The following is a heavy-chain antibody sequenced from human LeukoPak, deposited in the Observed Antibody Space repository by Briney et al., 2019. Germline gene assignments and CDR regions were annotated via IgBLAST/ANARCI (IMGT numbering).Heavy chain of an antibody. CDR2: ISAXXXXX. CDR1: GYTFTSXX. Sequence: ASVKVSCKASGYTFTSXXISWVRQAPGEGLEWMGWISAXXXXXXXXXXXXXXVXMTXXTSTSTAYMEMRSLSSDDTAVYYCARDGSRKIDYWGQGTLVTVSS. CDR3: ARDGSRKIDY. J-gene: IGHJ4*02. D-gene: IGHD1-1*01. V-gene: IGHV1-18*01.